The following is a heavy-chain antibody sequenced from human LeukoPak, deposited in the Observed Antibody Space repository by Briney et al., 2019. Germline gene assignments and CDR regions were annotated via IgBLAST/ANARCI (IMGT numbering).Heavy chain of an antibody. V-gene: IGHV1-18*01. Sequence: EASVKVSCKASGYTFTSYGISWVRQAPGQGLEWMGWISGYNGDTNYAQKLQGRVTMTTDTSTSTAYMELRSLRSDDTAVYFCARLAVAGHFDHWGQGTLVTVSS. J-gene: IGHJ4*02. CDR2: ISGYNGDT. CDR1: GYTFTSYG. CDR3: ARLAVAGHFDH. D-gene: IGHD6-19*01.